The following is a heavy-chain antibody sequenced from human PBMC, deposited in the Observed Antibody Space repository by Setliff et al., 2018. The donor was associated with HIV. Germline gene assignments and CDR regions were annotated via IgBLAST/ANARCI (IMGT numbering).Heavy chain of an antibody. J-gene: IGHJ6*03. D-gene: IGHD6-19*01. V-gene: IGHV1-8*01. CDR1: GHTFTNYD. CDR2: MNPNSGVS. Sequence: ASVKVSCKPSGHTFTNYDIHWMRRATGQGLEWMGWMNPNSGVSGYALKFHDRVTMTRDTSITTAYMELSSLRSEDTAVYYCARGLAVAGKSYYDYYYMDVWGKGTTVTVSS. CDR3: ARGLAVAGKSYYDYYYMDV.